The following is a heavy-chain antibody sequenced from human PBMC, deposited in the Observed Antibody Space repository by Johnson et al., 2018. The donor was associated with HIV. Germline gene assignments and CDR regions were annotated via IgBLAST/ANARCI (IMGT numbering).Heavy chain of an antibody. D-gene: IGHD6-19*01. J-gene: IGHJ3*02. CDR1: GFTFSNYA. Sequence: VQLVESGGGVVQPGRSLRLSCAASGFTFSNYAIHWVRQAPGKGLEWVAVMSYDGSNKYYADSVKGRFTISRDNTKNTLYLQMNSLRAGDTAVCYCARPSLTVYSSGWYDWGVFDIWGQGTMVTVSS. CDR2: MSYDGSNK. CDR3: ARPSLTVYSSGWYDWGVFDI. V-gene: IGHV3-30-3*01.